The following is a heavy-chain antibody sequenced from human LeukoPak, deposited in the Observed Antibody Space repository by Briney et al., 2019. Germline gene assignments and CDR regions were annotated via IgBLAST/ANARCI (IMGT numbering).Heavy chain of an antibody. Sequence: GGSLRLSCEVSGFTFTSYSMTWVRQVPGKGLEWIAYITVTSNTFYYADSVKGRFTISRDNARNSLFLQMHSLTVEDTAVYYCARSLSGYDPLSAFWGHGTLVTVS. CDR2: ITVTSNTF. D-gene: IGHD5-12*01. CDR3: ARSLSGYDPLSAF. CDR1: GFTFTSYS. J-gene: IGHJ4*01. V-gene: IGHV3-48*01.